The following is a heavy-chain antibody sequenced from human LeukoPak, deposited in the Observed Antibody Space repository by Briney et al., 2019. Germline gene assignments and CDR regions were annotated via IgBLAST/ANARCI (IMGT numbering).Heavy chain of an antibody. CDR3: ARGLGYCSGGSCYGGYYYYGMDV. CDR2: INHSGST. Sequence: SETLSLTCAVYGGSFSGYYWSWIRQPPGKGLEWIGEINHSGSTNYSPSLKSRVTISVDTSKNQFSLKLSSVTAADTAVYYCARGLGYCSGGSCYGGYYYYGMDVWGQGTTVTVSS. CDR1: GGSFSGYY. D-gene: IGHD2-15*01. V-gene: IGHV4-34*01. J-gene: IGHJ6*02.